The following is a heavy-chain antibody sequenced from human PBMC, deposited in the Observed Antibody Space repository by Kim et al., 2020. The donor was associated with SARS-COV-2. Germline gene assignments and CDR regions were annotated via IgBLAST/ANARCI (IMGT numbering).Heavy chain of an antibody. CDR1: GFTFSSYA. CDR2: ISGSGGST. D-gene: IGHD4-17*01. CDR3: AKDWGGDYGDYVEDWFDP. V-gene: IGHV3-23*01. Sequence: GGSLRLSCAASGFTFSSYAMSWVRQAPGKGLEWVSAISGSGGSTYYADSVKGRFTISRDNSKNTLYLQMNSLRAEDTAVYYCAKDWGGDYGDYVEDWFDPWGQGTLVTVSS. J-gene: IGHJ5*02.